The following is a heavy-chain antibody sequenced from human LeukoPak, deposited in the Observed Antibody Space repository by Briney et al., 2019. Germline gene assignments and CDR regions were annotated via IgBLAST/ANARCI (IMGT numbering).Heavy chain of an antibody. V-gene: IGHV1-2*02. J-gene: IGHJ5*02. Sequence: ASVKVSCKASGYTFTRYYMHWVRQAPGQGLEWMGWINPNSGGTNYAQKFQGRVTMTRDTSISTAYMELSRLRSDDTAVYYCARDHSWELLHIWFDPWGQGTLVTVSS. CDR1: GYTFTRYY. CDR2: INPNSGGT. D-gene: IGHD1-26*01. CDR3: ARDHSWELLHIWFDP.